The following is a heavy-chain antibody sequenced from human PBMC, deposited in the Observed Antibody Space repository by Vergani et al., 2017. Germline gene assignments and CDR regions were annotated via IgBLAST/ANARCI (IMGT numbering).Heavy chain of an antibody. D-gene: IGHD4-17*01. V-gene: IGHV4-38-2*01. CDR3: ARHDQGGSGGDYGDYWVDY. J-gene: IGHJ4*02. CDR1: GYSISSGYY. CDR2: IYHSGST. Sequence: QVQLQESGPGLVKPSETLSLTCAVSGYSISSGYYWGWIRQPPGKGLEWIGIIYHSGSTYYNPSLKSRVTISVDTSKNQFSLKLSSVTAADTAVYYCARHDQGGSGGDYGDYWVDYWGQGTLVTVSS.